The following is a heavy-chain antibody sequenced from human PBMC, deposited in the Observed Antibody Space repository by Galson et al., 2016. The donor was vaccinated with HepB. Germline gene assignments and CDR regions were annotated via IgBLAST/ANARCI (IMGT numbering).Heavy chain of an antibody. Sequence: SLRLSCAASGFTFSDYYMAWIRQAPGKGLEWISYISPTSGYTNYADSVKGRFTISRDNANNALYLQLNSLRAEDTAFYYCARRQSRLNYYYAMDVWGQGTTVTVSS. V-gene: IGHV3-11*06. J-gene: IGHJ6*02. CDR1: GFTFSDYY. CDR3: ARRQSRLNYYYAMDV. D-gene: IGHD2-21*01. CDR2: ISPTSGYT.